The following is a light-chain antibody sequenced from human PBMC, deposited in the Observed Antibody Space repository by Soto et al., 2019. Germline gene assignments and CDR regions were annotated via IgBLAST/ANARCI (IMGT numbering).Light chain of an antibody. CDR3: QQYYSTPLT. Sequence: DIVMTQSPDSLAVSLGERATINCKSSQSVLYSSNNKNYLAWYQRKPGQPPKLLIYWASTRESGVPDRFSGSGSGTDFALTISSLQAEDVAVYSCQQYYSTPLTFGPGTKVDIK. CDR2: WAS. CDR1: QSVLYSSNNKNY. J-gene: IGKJ3*01. V-gene: IGKV4-1*01.